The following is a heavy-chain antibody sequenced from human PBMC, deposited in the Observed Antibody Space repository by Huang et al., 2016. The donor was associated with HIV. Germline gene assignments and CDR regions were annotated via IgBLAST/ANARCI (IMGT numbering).Heavy chain of an antibody. CDR1: GYSFSSYW. Sequence: VQLVQSGAEVKKPGESLKISCKGSGYSFSSYWIAWVRQMPGKGLEWMGIIFPVDSDTTYSPSFEGKVTISADKSIGTAYLQWSSLKASDTAMYCCARRFSSSSGYFDYWGQGSLVTVSS. D-gene: IGHD6-6*01. CDR2: IFPVDSDT. CDR3: ARRFSSSSGYFDY. V-gene: IGHV5-51*01. J-gene: IGHJ4*02.